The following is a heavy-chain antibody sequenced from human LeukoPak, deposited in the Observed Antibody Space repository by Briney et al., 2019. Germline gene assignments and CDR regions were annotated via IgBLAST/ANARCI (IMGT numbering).Heavy chain of an antibody. D-gene: IGHD2-2*02. CDR1: GYSISSGYY. J-gene: IGHJ6*03. CDR3: AGPSYYCSSTSCYNYYYYYMDV. CDR2: IYHSGST. Sequence: PSETLSLTCTVSGYSISSGYYWGWIRQPPGKGLEWIGSIYHSGSTYYNPSLKSRVTISVDTSKNQFSLTLSSVTAADTAVYYCAGPSYYCSSTSCYNYYYYYMDVWGKGTTVTVSS. V-gene: IGHV4-38-2*02.